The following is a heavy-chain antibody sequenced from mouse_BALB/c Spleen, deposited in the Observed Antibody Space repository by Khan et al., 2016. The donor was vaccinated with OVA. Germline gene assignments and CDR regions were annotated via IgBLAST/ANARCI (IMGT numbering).Heavy chain of an antibody. V-gene: IGHV1-22*01. D-gene: IGHD3-3*01. Sequence: EVQLQQSGPELVKPGASVKMSCKTSGYTFTEYTLHWVKQSHGKSLEWIGVIDPKNGVTSCNQKFKGKATLTVDKSSSIAYMEFRSLTSEDSAVYYCGRDAGRYWGQGTSVTVST. CDR3: GRDAGRY. J-gene: IGHJ4*01. CDR1: GYTFTEYT. CDR2: IDPKNGVT.